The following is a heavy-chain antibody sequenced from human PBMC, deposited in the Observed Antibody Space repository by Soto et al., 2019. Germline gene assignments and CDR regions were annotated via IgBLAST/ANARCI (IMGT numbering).Heavy chain of an antibody. J-gene: IGHJ6*04. Sequence: EVQLVESGGGLVQPGGSLRLSCVASGFTFNSYWMSWVRQAPGQGLEWVADIKEDGSAQYSVDSVKGRFGISRDNAKNPVYRQMNSLRPEDPPVNYSTRPPFCAFSSGGNRSQFYGMDVWGEGATVTVSS. CDR2: IKEDGSAQ. CDR1: GFTFNSYW. V-gene: IGHV3-7*01. CDR3: TRPPFCAFSSGGNRSQFYGMDV. D-gene: IGHD6-25*01.